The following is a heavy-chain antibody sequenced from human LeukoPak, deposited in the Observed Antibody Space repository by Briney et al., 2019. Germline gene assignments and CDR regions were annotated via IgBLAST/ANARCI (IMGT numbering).Heavy chain of an antibody. J-gene: IGHJ4*02. CDR2: IYYSGST. V-gene: IGHV4-59*08. Sequence: SETLSLTCTVSGGSISSYYWSWIRQPPGKGLEWIGYIYYSGSTNYKPSLKSRVTISVETSKNQFSLKLRSVTAADTAVYYCASLYSSGWYFGYWGQGTLVTVSS. CDR1: GGSISSYY. CDR3: ASLYSSGWYFGY. D-gene: IGHD6-19*01.